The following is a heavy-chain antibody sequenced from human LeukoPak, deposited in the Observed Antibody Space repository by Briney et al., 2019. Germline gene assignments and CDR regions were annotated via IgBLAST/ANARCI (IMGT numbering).Heavy chain of an antibody. D-gene: IGHD3-9*01. CDR3: ARDHWYDILSFDY. CDR1: GDNVSSKTAT. V-gene: IGHV6-1*01. Sequence: SQTLSLICAISGDNVSSKTATWNWIRQSPSRGLEWLGRTYFRSKWYYDYAMSVKGRVTINPDTSKNHFSLHLDSVTPEDAAVYYCARDHWYDILSFDYWGQGSLVTVSS. J-gene: IGHJ4*02. CDR2: TYFRSKWYY.